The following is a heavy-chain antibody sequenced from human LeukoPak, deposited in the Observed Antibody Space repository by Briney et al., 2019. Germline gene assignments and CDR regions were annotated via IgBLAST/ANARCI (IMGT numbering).Heavy chain of an antibody. CDR2: IYAGGSI. Sequence: PSETLSLTCTVSGGSIIDYYWSWIRQPAGKGLEWIGRIYAGGSINYNPSLKSRVTMSADTSKNQFSLNLSSVTAADTAVYYCARAPLYSSGWSFDYWGQGTLVTVSS. CDR1: GGSIIDYY. D-gene: IGHD6-19*01. CDR3: ARAPLYSSGWSFDY. J-gene: IGHJ4*02. V-gene: IGHV4-4*07.